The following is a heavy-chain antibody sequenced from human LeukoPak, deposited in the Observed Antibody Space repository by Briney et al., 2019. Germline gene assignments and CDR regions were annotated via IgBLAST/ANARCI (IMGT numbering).Heavy chain of an antibody. CDR2: IYHSGNT. V-gene: IGHV4-38-2*01. Sequence: SETLSLTCAVSGYSISSGYYWGWIRQPPGKGLEWIGSIYHSGNTYYNPSLKSRVTISVDTSKNQFSLKLSSVTAADTAVYHCARVPIMGSESYSNWYFDLWGRGTLVTVSS. CDR3: ARVPIMGSESYSNWYFDL. J-gene: IGHJ2*01. CDR1: GYSISSGYY. D-gene: IGHD1-26*01.